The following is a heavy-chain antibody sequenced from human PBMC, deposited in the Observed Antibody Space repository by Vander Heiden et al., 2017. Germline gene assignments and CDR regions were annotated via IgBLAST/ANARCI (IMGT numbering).Heavy chain of an antibody. CDR1: GFSLSTSGVG. CDR2: IYWNDDK. V-gene: IGHV2-5*01. CDR3: AHKLCTSTSCYTGWFDP. Sequence: QITLKESGPTLVKPTQTLTLTCTFSGFSLSTSGVGVGWIRQPPRKALEWLALIYWNDDKRYSPSLKSRLTITKDTSKNQVVLTMTNMDPVDTATYYCAHKLCTSTSCYTGWFDPWGQGTLVTVSS. J-gene: IGHJ5*02. D-gene: IGHD2-2*02.